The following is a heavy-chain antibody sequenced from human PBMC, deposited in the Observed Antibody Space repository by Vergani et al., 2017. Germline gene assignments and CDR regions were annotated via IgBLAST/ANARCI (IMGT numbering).Heavy chain of an antibody. V-gene: IGHV1-3*01. J-gene: IGHJ6*03. CDR2: INAGNGNT. CDR3: ARARSSYYYYYMDV. Sequence: QVQLVQSGAEVKKPGASVKVSCKASGYTFTSYAMHWVRQAPGQRLEWMGWINAGNGNTKYSQKFQGRVTITRDTSASTAYMELSSLRSEDTAVYYCARARSSYYYYYMDVWGKGTTVTVSS. D-gene: IGHD6-6*01. CDR1: GYTFTSYA.